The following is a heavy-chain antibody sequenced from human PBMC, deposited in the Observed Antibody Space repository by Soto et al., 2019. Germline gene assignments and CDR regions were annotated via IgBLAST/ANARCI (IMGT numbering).Heavy chain of an antibody. CDR3: AADRGNYYDSSGYPY. J-gene: IGHJ4*02. V-gene: IGHV1-58*01. CDR2: IVVGSGNT. Sequence: SVKVSCKASGFTFTSSAVQWVRQARGQRLEWIGWIVVGSGNTNYAQKFQERVTITRDMSTSTAYMELSSLRSEDTAVYYCAADRGNYYDSSGYPYWGQGTLVTVSS. CDR1: GFTFTSSA. D-gene: IGHD3-22*01.